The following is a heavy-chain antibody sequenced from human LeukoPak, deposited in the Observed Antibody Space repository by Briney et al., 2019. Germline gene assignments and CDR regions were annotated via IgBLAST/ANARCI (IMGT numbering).Heavy chain of an antibody. CDR3: ARGGRYMSASWYRIVYYYMDV. CDR1: GVAFNDYY. V-gene: IGHV4-34*01. Sequence: SSQTLSLTCAVYGVAFNDYYWNWIRQPPGKGLEWSGEINLRGSTPSNPSLKSRVTISLDESKSQFALKLSSVTAADTAVYFCARGGRYMSASWYRIVYYYMDVWGKGTTVTVSS. D-gene: IGHD6-13*01. J-gene: IGHJ6*03. CDR2: INLRGST.